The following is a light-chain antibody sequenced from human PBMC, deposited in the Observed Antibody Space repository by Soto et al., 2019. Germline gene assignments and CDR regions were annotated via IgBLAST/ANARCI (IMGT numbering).Light chain of an antibody. J-gene: IGKJ1*01. Sequence: DVHISHSPCTLAGSVGDRVTITCRASQNISSWSAWYQQKPGKAPKLLIYKASTLKSGVASRFSGSGSGTEFTLTISSLQPDDFATYYCQHYNSYSEAFGQGTKVDIK. CDR2: KAS. CDR1: QNISSW. V-gene: IGKV1-5*03. CDR3: QHYNSYSEA.